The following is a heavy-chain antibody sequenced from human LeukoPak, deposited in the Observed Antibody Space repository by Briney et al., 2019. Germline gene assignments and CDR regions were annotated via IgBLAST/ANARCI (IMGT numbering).Heavy chain of an antibody. Sequence: PGGSLRLSCAASGFTFSSYEMNWVRQAPGKGLEWVANIKQDGSEKYYVDSVKGRFTISRDNAKNSLYLQMNSLRAEDTAVYYCARYTVGYYYYMDVWGKGTTVTISS. D-gene: IGHD3-16*01. CDR3: ARYTVGYYYYMDV. CDR1: GFTFSSYE. V-gene: IGHV3-7*01. J-gene: IGHJ6*03. CDR2: IKQDGSEK.